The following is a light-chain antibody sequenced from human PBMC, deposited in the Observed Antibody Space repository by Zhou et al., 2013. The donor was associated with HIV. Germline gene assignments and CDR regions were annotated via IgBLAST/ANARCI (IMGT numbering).Light chain of an antibody. Sequence: AIRMTQSPSSFSASPGDRVTITCRASQDISNLLAWYQQKPGKAPNLLIYSTSTLQNGVPSRFSGSGSGTEFHSHHQATSRLPERFLQLTYCQQYYSTLTRRFGQG. CDR2: STS. V-gene: IGKV1-8*01. CDR1: QDISNL. J-gene: IGKJ1*01. CDR3: QQYYSTLTRR.